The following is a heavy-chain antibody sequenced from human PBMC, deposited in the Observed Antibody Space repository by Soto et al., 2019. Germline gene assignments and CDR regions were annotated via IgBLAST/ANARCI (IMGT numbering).Heavy chain of an antibody. CDR3: ARGGDDCSTPTCYMIAY. J-gene: IGHJ4*02. CDR2: INAGNGNT. Sequence: ASVKVSCKASGYTFTSYAMHWVRQAPGQRLEWMGWINAGNGNTKYSQKFQGRVTVTRDTAASTAYMELSSLSSKDTAVDYCARGGDDCSTPTCYMIAYWGQGTLVTVSS. CDR1: GYTFTSYA. V-gene: IGHV1-3*01. D-gene: IGHD2-2*02.